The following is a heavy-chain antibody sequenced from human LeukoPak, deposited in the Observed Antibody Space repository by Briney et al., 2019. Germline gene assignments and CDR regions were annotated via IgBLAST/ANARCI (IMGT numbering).Heavy chain of an antibody. J-gene: IGHJ3*02. D-gene: IGHD3-22*01. CDR3: ARSYYYDSSGYPAEDAFDI. CDR2: IYQSGST. Sequence: SETLSLTCAVSGGSISSSNWWRWVRPPPGEGLGWIGEIYQSGSTNYNPSLKSRVTISVDKSKNQFSLKLSSLTAADTAVYYCARSYYYDSSGYPAEDAFDIWGQGTMVTVSS. CDR1: GGSISSSNW. V-gene: IGHV4-4*02.